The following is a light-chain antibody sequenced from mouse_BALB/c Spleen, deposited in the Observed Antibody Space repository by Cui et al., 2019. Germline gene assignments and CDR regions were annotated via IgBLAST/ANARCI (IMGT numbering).Light chain of an antibody. V-gene: IGKV4-79*01. CDR2: SIS. CDR3: QQWSSNPPT. CDR1: SSVSSSY. Sequence: QIVLTQSPAIMSASPGERVTMTCSASSSVSSSYLYWYQQKSGSSPKLWIYSISNLASGVPARFSGSGSGTSYSLTINRMEAEDAATYYCQQWSSNPPTFGGGTKLEIK. J-gene: IGKJ2*01.